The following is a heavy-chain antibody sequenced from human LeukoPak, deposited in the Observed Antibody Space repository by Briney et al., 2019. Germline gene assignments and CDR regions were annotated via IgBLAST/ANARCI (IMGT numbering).Heavy chain of an antibody. J-gene: IGHJ4*02. D-gene: IGHD3-22*01. CDR1: GFTFSTYW. Sequence: GGSLRLSCAASGFTFSTYWMSWVRQAPGKGLEWVASIKEDGSEKYFVDSVKGRFTISRDNAKNSLYLQMNSLRAEDSAVYYCARFLYDSPGLDYWGQGSLVTVSS. CDR2: IKEDGSEK. CDR3: ARFLYDSPGLDY. V-gene: IGHV3-7*05.